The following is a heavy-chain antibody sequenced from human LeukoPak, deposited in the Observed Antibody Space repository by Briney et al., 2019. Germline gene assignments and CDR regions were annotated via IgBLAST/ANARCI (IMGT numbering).Heavy chain of an antibody. J-gene: IGHJ3*02. Sequence: SETLSLTCTVSGGSISSYYWSWIRQPPGKGLEWIGCIYYSGSTNYNPSLKSRVTISVDTSKNQFSLKLSSVTAADTAVYYCARDNYDFWSGYPDAFDIWGQGTMVTVSS. CDR2: IYYSGST. V-gene: IGHV4-59*01. CDR1: GGSISSYY. CDR3: ARDNYDFWSGYPDAFDI. D-gene: IGHD3-3*01.